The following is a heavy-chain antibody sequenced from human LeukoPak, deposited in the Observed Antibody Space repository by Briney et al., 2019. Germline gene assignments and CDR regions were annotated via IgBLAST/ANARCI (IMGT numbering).Heavy chain of an antibody. V-gene: IGHV3-7*03. CDR3: ARDPRAADSSGYYAGGDY. D-gene: IGHD3-22*01. CDR1: GFSFSTYW. J-gene: IGHJ4*02. Sequence: GGSLRLSCAASGFSFSTYWMSWVRQTPGKGLEWVANINQDGNEKFYVDSVKGRFTISRDNAQSSLYLQMNSLRAEDTAVYYCARDPRAADSSGYYAGGDYWGQGTLVTVSS. CDR2: INQDGNEK.